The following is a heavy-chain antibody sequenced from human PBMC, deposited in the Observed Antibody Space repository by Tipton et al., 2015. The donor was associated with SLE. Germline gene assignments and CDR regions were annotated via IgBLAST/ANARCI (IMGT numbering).Heavy chain of an antibody. J-gene: IGHJ6*02. Sequence: TLSLTCTVSGGSISSSSYYWGWIRQPPGKGLEWIGSIYYSGSTYYNPSLKSRVTISVDTSKNQFSLKLSSVTVADTAVYYCARISVARGGYGMDVWGQGTTVTVSS. CDR2: IYYSGST. V-gene: IGHV4-39*07. CDR1: GGSISSSSYY. D-gene: IGHD3-16*01. CDR3: ARISVARGGYGMDV.